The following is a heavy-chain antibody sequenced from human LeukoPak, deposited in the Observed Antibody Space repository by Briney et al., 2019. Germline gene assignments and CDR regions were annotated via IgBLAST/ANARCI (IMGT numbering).Heavy chain of an antibody. CDR3: AREQQWLVSDY. CDR1: GYTFTSYY. Sequence: GASVKVSCKASGYTFTSYYMHWVRQAPGQGLEWMGIINPSGGSTSYAQKFQGRVTMTRDTSTSTAYMELRSLRSDDTAVYYCAREQQWLVSDYWGQGTLVTVSS. J-gene: IGHJ4*02. D-gene: IGHD6-19*01. V-gene: IGHV1-46*01. CDR2: INPSGGST.